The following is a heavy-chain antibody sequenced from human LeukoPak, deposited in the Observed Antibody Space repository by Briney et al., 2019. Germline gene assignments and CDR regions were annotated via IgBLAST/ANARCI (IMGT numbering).Heavy chain of an antibody. CDR2: IYYSGST. CDR1: GGSISSYY. V-gene: IGHV4-59*01. Sequence: SETLSLTCTVSGGSISSYYWSWIRQPPEKGLEWIGYIYYSGSTNYNPSLKSRVTISVDTSKNQFSLKLSSVTAADTAVYYCARDPGDAFDIWGQGTMVTVSS. CDR3: ARDPGDAFDI. J-gene: IGHJ3*02. D-gene: IGHD3-10*01.